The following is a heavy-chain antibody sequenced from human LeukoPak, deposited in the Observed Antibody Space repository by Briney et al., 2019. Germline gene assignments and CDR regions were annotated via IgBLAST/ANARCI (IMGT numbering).Heavy chain of an antibody. CDR3: ARGDSGYDRATSTWFDP. CDR1: GFPFSGYA. V-gene: IGHV3-30*04. J-gene: IGHJ5*02. Sequence: PGGSLRLSCAASGFPFSGYAMHWVRQAPGKGLEWVAVISYDGSNKYYADSVKGRFTISRDNSKNTLYLQMNSLRAEDTAVYYCARGDSGYDRATSTWFDPWGQGTLVTVSS. D-gene: IGHD5-12*01. CDR2: ISYDGSNK.